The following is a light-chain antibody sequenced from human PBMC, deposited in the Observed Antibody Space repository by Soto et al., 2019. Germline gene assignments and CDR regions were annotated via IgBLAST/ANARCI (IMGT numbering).Light chain of an antibody. CDR3: QQYSSYWA. Sequence: DIQMTQSPSTLSASAGDRVTITCRASQSISKWLAWYQQKPGKAPKLLISAASNLQSGVPSRFSGSGSGTEFPLTINILHPDDSATYYCQQYSSYWAFGQGTKVEI. V-gene: IGKV1-5*01. CDR1: QSISKW. J-gene: IGKJ1*01. CDR2: AAS.